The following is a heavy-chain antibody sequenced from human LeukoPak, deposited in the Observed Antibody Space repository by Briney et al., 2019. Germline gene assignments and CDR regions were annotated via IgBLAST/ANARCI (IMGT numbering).Heavy chain of an antibody. CDR1: GFTSSSYW. Sequence: GGSLRLSCAGSGFTSSSYWMSWVRQAPGKGLEWVANIKQDGSEKHYVDSVKGRFTISRDNAKNSLFLQMNSLRAEDTAVYFCARVKQQLVRLLGRDTTYYYYYYMDVWGKGTTVTVSS. D-gene: IGHD6-13*01. CDR2: IKQDGSEK. V-gene: IGHV3-7*01. CDR3: ARVKQQLVRLLGRDTTYYYYYYMDV. J-gene: IGHJ6*03.